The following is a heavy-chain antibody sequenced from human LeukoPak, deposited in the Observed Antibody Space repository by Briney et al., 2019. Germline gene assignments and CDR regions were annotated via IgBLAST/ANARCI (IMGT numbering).Heavy chain of an antibody. V-gene: IGHV3-21*01. D-gene: IGHD2-8*01. CDR1: GFTFSSYS. CDR3: ARNWANRYFDY. Sequence: GGSLRLSCAASGFTFSSYSMNWVRQAPGKGLEWVSSISSSSSYIYYADSVEGRFTISRDNAKNSLYLQMNSLRAEDTALYYCARNWANRYFDYWGQGTLVTVSS. CDR2: ISSSSSYI. J-gene: IGHJ4*02.